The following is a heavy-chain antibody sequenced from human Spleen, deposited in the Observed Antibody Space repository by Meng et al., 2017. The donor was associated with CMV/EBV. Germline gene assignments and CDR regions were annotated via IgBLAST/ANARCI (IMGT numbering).Heavy chain of an antibody. V-gene: IGHV3-7*01. D-gene: IGHD1-26*01. Sequence: GESLKISCAASGFTFSSYWMSWVRQAPGKGLEWVANIKQDGSEKYYVDSVKGRFTISRDNAKNSLYLQMNSLRAEDTAVYYCAKGSSGSYFGGMDVWGQGTTVTVSS. CDR3: AKGSSGSYFGGMDV. CDR1: GFTFSSYW. J-gene: IGHJ6*02. CDR2: IKQDGSEK.